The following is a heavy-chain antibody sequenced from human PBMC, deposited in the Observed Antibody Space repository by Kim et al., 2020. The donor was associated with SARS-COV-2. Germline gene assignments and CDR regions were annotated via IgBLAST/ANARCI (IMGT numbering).Heavy chain of an antibody. Sequence: YNPSLKSRVTISVDTSKNQFSLQVRSATAADTAVYYCARHSWGSGCYFDYWGQGTLVTVSS. J-gene: IGHJ4*02. V-gene: IGHV4-39*01. CDR3: ARHSWGSGCYFDY. D-gene: IGHD6-19*01.